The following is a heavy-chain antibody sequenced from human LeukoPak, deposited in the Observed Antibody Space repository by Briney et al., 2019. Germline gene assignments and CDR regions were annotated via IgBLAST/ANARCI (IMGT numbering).Heavy chain of an antibody. CDR3: ARLEAYYYDSSGYYTY. CDR1: GFTFSSYW. Sequence: GGSLRLSCAASGFTFSSYWMSWVRQAPGKGLEWVANIKQDGSEKYYVDSVKGRFTISRDNAKNSLYLQMNSLRAEDTAVYYCARLEAYYYDSSGYYTYWGQGTLVTVSS. D-gene: IGHD3-22*01. CDR2: IKQDGSEK. V-gene: IGHV3-7*01. J-gene: IGHJ4*02.